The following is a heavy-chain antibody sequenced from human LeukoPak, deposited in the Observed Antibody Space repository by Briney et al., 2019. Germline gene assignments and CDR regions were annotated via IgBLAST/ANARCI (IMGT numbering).Heavy chain of an antibody. Sequence: SETLSLTCTVSGGSISSYYWSWIRQPPGKGLEWIGYIYYSGSTNYNPSRKSRVTISVDTSKNQFSLKLSSVPAADTAVYYCANGYSSSFDYWGQGTLVTVSS. J-gene: IGHJ4*02. CDR2: IYYSGST. CDR1: GGSISSYY. V-gene: IGHV4-59*12. D-gene: IGHD6-6*01. CDR3: ANGYSSSFDY.